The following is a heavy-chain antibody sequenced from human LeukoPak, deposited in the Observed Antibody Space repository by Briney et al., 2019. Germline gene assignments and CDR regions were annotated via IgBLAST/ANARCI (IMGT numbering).Heavy chain of an antibody. Sequence: KSSETLSLTCTVSGGSISSYYWSWIRQPPGKGLEWIGYIYYSGSTNYNPSLKSRVTISVDTSKNQFSLKLSSVTAADTAVYYCARLRNSYSSSSYYYYYYMDVWGKGTTVTVSS. CDR3: ARLRNSYSSSSYYYYYYMDV. D-gene: IGHD6-6*01. CDR1: GGSISSYY. CDR2: IYYSGST. J-gene: IGHJ6*03. V-gene: IGHV4-59*01.